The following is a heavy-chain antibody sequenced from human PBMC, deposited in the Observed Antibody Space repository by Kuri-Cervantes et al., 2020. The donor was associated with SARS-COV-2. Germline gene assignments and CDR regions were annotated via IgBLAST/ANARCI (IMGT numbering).Heavy chain of an antibody. CDR3: ARVRGSIASVREGWFDP. V-gene: IGHV4-61*01. J-gene: IGHJ5*02. D-gene: IGHD6-6*01. CDR2: IYHTGST. Sequence: GSLRLSCTVSGGSISSESYYWSWIRQPPGRGLEWVGHIYHTGSTNYNPSLKSRVTISTDTSKNQFSLKLSSVTAADTAVYYCARVRGSIASVREGWFDPWGQGTLVTVSS. CDR1: GGSISSESYY.